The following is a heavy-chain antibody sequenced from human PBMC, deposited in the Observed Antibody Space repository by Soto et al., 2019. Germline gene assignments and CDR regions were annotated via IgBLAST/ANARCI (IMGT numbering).Heavy chain of an antibody. V-gene: IGHV3-9*01. D-gene: IGHD5-18*01. Sequence: GGSLRLSCAASGFTFDDYAMHWVRQAPGKGLEWVSGISWNSGSIGYADSVKGRFTISRDNAKNSLYLQMNSLRAEDTALYYCAKDRSDTAMAPFDYWGQGTLVTVSS. J-gene: IGHJ4*02. CDR2: ISWNSGSI. CDR1: GFTFDDYA. CDR3: AKDRSDTAMAPFDY.